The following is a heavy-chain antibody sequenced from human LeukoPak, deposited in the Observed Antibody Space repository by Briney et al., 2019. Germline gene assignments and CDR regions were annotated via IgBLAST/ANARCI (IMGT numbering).Heavy chain of an antibody. CDR1: GFTFSSYW. J-gene: IGHJ4*02. V-gene: IGHV3-21*01. Sequence: GGSLRLSCAASGFTFSSYWMSWVRQAPGKGLEWVSSISSSSSYIYYADSVKGRFTISRDNAKNSLYLQMNSLRAEDTAVYYCARDYSGSYYYFDYWGQGTLVTVSS. CDR3: ARDYSGSYYYFDY. CDR2: ISSSSSYI. D-gene: IGHD1-26*01.